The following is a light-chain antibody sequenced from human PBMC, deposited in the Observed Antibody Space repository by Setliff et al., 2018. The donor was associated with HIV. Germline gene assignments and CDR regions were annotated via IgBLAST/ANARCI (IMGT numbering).Light chain of an antibody. CDR3: CSYAGSYKV. CDR1: SSDVGSYNL. CDR2: EVS. Sequence: QSVLTQPASVSGSPGQSITISCTGTSSDVGSYNLVSWYQQHPGRAPKLMIYEVSKRPSGVSNRFSGSKSGNTASLTISGLQADDETDYYCCSYAGSYKVFGTGTKVTVL. J-gene: IGLJ1*01. V-gene: IGLV2-23*02.